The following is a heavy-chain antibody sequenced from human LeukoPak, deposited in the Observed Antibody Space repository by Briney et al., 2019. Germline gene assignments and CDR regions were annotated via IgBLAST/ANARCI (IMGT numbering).Heavy chain of an antibody. CDR3: ASVIVVVPTADRFDAFDI. V-gene: IGHV3-23*01. CDR1: GFTFSSYA. D-gene: IGHD2-2*01. J-gene: IGHJ3*02. CDR2: ISGSGGST. Sequence: GGSLRLSCAASGFTFSSYAMSWVRQAPGKGLEWVSAISGSGGSTYYADSVKGRFTISRDNAKNSLYLQMNSLRAEDTALYYCASVIVVVPTADRFDAFDIWGQGTMVTVSS.